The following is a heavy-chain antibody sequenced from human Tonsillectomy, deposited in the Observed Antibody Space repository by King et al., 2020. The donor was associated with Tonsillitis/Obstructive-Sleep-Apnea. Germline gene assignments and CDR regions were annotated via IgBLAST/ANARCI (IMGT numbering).Heavy chain of an antibody. D-gene: IGHD6-6*01. V-gene: IGHV3-33*01. J-gene: IGHJ4*02. Sequence: VQLVESGGGVVQPGRSLRLSCATSGFTFSSFGLHWVRQAPGKGLEWVAVIWYDGSHKYYADSVKGRFNISRDNSMNTVYLEMDSLRAEDTAVYYCARDWWVNSRSRIFPLDYCGQGTLVTVSS. CDR2: IWYDGSHK. CDR3: ARDWWVNSRSRIFPLDY. CDR1: GFTFSSFG.